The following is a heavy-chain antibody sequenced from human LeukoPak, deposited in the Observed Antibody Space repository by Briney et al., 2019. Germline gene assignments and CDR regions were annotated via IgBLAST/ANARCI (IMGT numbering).Heavy chain of an antibody. CDR1: GDSISSSSYY. CDR3: ARLRSEYSSSWSEDY. J-gene: IGHJ4*02. Sequence: SETLSPTCSVSGDSISSSSYYWGWIRQPPGKGLEWIGSVYYSGTTYYNPSLKSRVTISVDTSKSQFSLKLSSVTAADTAVYYCARLRSEYSSSWSEDYWGQGTLVTVSS. D-gene: IGHD6-13*01. V-gene: IGHV4-39*01. CDR2: VYYSGTT.